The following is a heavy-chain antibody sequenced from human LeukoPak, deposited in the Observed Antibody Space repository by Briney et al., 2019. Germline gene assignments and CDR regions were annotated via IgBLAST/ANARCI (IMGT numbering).Heavy chain of an antibody. V-gene: IGHV1-46*01. CDR3: ARPAWGYSYGYFDF. D-gene: IGHD5-18*01. Sequence: AASVKVSCKASGYIFTNYYIHWVRQAPGQGLEWMGIINPSGGTTGYSQKFQGRVTMTRDTSTSTVYMELSSLRSEDTAFYYCARPAWGYSYGYFDFWGQGTLVSVSS. CDR2: INPSGGTT. CDR1: GYIFTNYY. J-gene: IGHJ4*02.